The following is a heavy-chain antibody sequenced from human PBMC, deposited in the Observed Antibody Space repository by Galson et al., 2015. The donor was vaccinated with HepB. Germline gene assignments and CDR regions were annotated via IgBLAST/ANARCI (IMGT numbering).Heavy chain of an antibody. CDR2: IIPMFGTA. Sequence: SVKVSCKASGDTFSSYAISWVRQAPGQGLEWMGGIIPMFGTANYAQKFQGRVTITADESTSTAYMELSRVISDDTVVYYCAREAFDYGGDSNGLDIWGQGTMVTVSS. CDR1: GDTFSSYA. J-gene: IGHJ3*02. V-gene: IGHV1-69*13. CDR3: AREAFDYGGDSNGLDI. D-gene: IGHD4-23*01.